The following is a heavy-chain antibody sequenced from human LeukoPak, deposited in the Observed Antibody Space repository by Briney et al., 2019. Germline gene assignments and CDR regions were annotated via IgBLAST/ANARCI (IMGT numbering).Heavy chain of an antibody. D-gene: IGHD3-10*01. J-gene: IGHJ4*02. CDR2: INPSGGST. CDR3: ARVDAEGSGVKYFDY. CDR1: GYTFTNYY. V-gene: IGHV1-46*01. Sequence: ASVKVSCKASGYTFTNYYMHWVRQAPGQGLEWMGIINPSGGSTSYAQKFQGRVTMTRDTSTSTVYMELSSLRSEDTAVYFCARVDAEGSGVKYFDYWGREPWSPSPQ.